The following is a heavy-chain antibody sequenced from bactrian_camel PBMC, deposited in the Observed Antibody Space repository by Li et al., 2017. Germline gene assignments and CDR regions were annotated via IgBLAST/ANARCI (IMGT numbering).Heavy chain of an antibody. V-gene: IGHV3S53*01. D-gene: IGHD2*01. Sequence: HVQLVESGGDSVQAGGSLRLPCAASGYAYKTYCMGWFRQAPGKEREGVAYIDSDRRTSYADSVKGRFTISRDNAKNTLYLQMNSLKPEDTAIYYCVREVIGHTYFAGYWGQGTQVTVS. CDR2: IDSDRRT. CDR1: GYAYKTYC. J-gene: IGHJ4*01. CDR3: VREVIGHTYFAGY.